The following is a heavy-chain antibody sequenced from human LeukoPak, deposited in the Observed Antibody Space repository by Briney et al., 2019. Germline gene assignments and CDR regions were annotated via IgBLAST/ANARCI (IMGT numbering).Heavy chain of an antibody. V-gene: IGHV1-69*04. D-gene: IGHD3-22*01. CDR1: GGTFSSYA. Sequence: SVKVSCKASGGTFSSYAISWVRQAPGQGLEWMGRIIPILGIANYAQKFQGRVTITADKSTSTAYMELSSLRSEDTAVYYCAGSNYYDSSGSLYYFDYWGQGTLVTVSS. CDR2: IIPILGIA. CDR3: AGSNYYDSSGSLYYFDY. J-gene: IGHJ4*02.